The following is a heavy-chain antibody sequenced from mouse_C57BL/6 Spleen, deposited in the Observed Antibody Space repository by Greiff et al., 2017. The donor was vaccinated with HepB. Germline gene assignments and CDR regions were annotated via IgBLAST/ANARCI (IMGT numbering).Heavy chain of an antibody. CDR3: ARSSSYLYYYAMDY. V-gene: IGHV1-9*01. CDR1: GYTFTGYW. CDR2: ILPGSGST. J-gene: IGHJ4*01. D-gene: IGHD1-1*01. Sequence: QVQLQQSGPELVKPGASVKIPCKASGYTFTGYWIEWVKQRPGHGLEWIGEILPGSGSTNYNEKFKGKATFTADTSSNTAYMQLSSLTTEDSAIYYCARSSSYLYYYAMDYWGQGTSVTVSS.